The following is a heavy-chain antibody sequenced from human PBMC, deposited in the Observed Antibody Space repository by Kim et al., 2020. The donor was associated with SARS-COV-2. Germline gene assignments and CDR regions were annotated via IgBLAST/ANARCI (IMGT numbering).Heavy chain of an antibody. J-gene: IGHJ2*01. CDR2: R. CDR3: ARDRDTLFNL. V-gene: IGHV1-2*02. Sequence: RNYAQKFQGRVTMTRDTSISTVYLELSSLRSDDTAVYYCARDRDTLFNLWGRGTLVTVSS. D-gene: IGHD2-2*02.